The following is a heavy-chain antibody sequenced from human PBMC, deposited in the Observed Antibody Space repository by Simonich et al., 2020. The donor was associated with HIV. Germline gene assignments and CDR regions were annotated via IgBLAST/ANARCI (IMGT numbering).Heavy chain of an antibody. CDR2: ITGEGSST. D-gene: IGHD6-19*01. J-gene: IGHJ4*02. V-gene: IGHV3-74*01. CDR1: GFTFSSYS. CDR3: ARDQVASIAVAFDY. Sequence: EVQLVESGGGLVKPGGSLRLSCAASGFTFSSYSMNWVRQAPGKGLVWVSRITGEGSSTNDADSVKGRFTISRDNAKNTLFLQMNRLTAEDTAVYYCARDQVASIAVAFDYWGQGTLVTVSS.